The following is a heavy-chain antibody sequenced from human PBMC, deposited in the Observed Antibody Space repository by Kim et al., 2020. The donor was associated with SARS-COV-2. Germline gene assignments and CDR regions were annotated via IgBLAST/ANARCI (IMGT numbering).Heavy chain of an antibody. D-gene: IGHD3-9*01. J-gene: IGHJ5*02. CDR2: ISYDGSNK. CDR3: ARDEWFHWFDP. CDR1: GFTFSSYA. V-gene: IGHV3-30*04. Sequence: GGSLRLSCAASGFTFSSYAMHWVRKAPGKGLEWVAVISYDGSNKYYADSVKGRFTISRDNSKNTLYLQMNSLRAEDTAVYYCARDEWFHWFDPWGQGTLVTVSS.